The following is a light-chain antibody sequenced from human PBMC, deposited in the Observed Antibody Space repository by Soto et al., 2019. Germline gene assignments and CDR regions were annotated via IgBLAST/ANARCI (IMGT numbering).Light chain of an antibody. V-gene: IGKV1-5*03. Sequence: DIQMTQSPSTLSASVGDTVTITCRASQTISAWLAWYQQKPGKAPKLLIYRASILESGVPSRFSGSGFGTQFTLTISSLQPDDIATYYCQQYDSTSAFAQGTKVEIK. J-gene: IGKJ1*01. CDR2: RAS. CDR3: QQYDSTSA. CDR1: QTISAW.